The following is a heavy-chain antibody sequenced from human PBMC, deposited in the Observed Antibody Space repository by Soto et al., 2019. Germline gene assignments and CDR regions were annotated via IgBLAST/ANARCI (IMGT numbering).Heavy chain of an antibody. J-gene: IGHJ4*02. CDR3: ARDRATAMVTAFDY. V-gene: IGHV1-69*01. CDR1: GGTFSSYA. Sequence: QVQLVQSGAEVKKPGSSVKVSCKASGGTFSSYAISWVRQAPGQGLEWMGGIIPIFVTANYAQKFQGRVTMTADESTSTAYMELSSLRSEDTAVYYCARDRATAMVTAFDYWGQGTLVTVSS. CDR2: IIPIFVTA. D-gene: IGHD5-18*01.